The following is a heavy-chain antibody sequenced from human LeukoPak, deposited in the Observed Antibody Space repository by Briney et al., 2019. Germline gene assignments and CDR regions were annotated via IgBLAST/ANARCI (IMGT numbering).Heavy chain of an antibody. D-gene: IGHD3-22*01. CDR2: ISYDGSNK. CDR1: GFTLSSYS. J-gene: IGHJ6*02. Sequence: GGSLRLSCVASGFTLSSYSVNWVRQAPGKGLEWVAIISYDGSNKYYADSVKGRITISRDNSKNTLYLQMNSLRAEDTAVYYCARVPYDSSGYYYEPRGHYYYGMDVWGQGTTVTVSS. V-gene: IGHV3-30-3*01. CDR3: ARVPYDSSGYYYEPRGHYYYGMDV.